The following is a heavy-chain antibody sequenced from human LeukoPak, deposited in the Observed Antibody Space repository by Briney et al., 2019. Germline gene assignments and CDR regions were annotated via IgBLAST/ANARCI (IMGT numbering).Heavy chain of an antibody. CDR1: GGSISSGGYY. D-gene: IGHD6-6*01. V-gene: IGHV4-31*03. J-gene: IGHJ4*02. CDR3: ARAIAARPSFDY. CDR2: IYYSGST. Sequence: SQTLSLTCTVSGGSISSGGYYWSWIRQHPGKGLEWIGYIYYSGSTYYNPSLKSRVTISVDTSKNQFSLKLSSVTAADTAVYYCARAIAARPSFDYWGQGTRVTVSS.